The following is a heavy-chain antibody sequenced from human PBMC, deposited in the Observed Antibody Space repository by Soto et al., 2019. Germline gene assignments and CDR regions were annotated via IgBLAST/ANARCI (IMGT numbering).Heavy chain of an antibody. CDR3: ASKGYCSGGSCLSLDY. V-gene: IGHV4-39*01. D-gene: IGHD2-15*01. Sequence: SETLSLTCTVSGGSISSSSYYWGWIRQPPGKGLEWIGSIYYSGSTYYNPSLKSRVTISVDTSKNQFSLKLSSVTAADTAVYYCASKGYCSGGSCLSLDYWGQGTLVTVSS. CDR2: IYYSGST. J-gene: IGHJ4*02. CDR1: GGSISSSSYY.